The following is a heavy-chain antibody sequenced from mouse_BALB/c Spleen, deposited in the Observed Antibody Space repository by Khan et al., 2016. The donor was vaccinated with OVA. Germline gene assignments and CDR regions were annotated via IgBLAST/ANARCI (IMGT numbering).Heavy chain of an antibody. CDR2: IDPANGNT. CDR3: ARAGAGFDY. J-gene: IGHJ2*01. Sequence: EVQLQQSGAELVKPGASVKLSCTASGFNIKDTYMHWVKQRPEQGLEWIGRIDPANGNTKYDPKFQGKATITADTSSNTAYMKLSSLQSEDTAVYYGARAGAGFDYWGQGTTLTVAS. CDR1: GFNIKDTY. D-gene: IGHD4-1*01. V-gene: IGHV14-3*02.